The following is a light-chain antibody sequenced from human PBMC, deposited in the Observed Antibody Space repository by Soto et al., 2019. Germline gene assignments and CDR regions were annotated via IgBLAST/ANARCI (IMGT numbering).Light chain of an antibody. J-gene: IGLJ1*01. V-gene: IGLV2-14*01. CDR3: SSYTSSGTYV. CDR2: EVR. CDR1: SSNVGGYDY. Sequence: QSALTQPASVSGSAGQSITISCTGTSSNVGGYDYVSWYQQHPGTAPKVMIYEVRYRPSGVSNRVSGSKSDNTASLTISGHEAEDEADYYCSSYTSSGTYVFGTGTKLTVL.